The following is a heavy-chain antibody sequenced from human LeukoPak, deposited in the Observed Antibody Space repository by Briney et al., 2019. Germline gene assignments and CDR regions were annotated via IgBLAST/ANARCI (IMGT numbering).Heavy chain of an antibody. Sequence: SETLSLTCTVSGGSLSSGGYYWSWIRQHPGKGLEWIGYIYYSGSTYYNPSLKSRVTISVDTSKNQFSLKLSSVTAADTAVYYCARATPNYYDSSGYSTWGQGTLVTVSS. D-gene: IGHD3-22*01. CDR3: ARATPNYYDSSGYST. CDR1: GGSLSSGGYY. V-gene: IGHV4-31*03. J-gene: IGHJ5*02. CDR2: IYYSGST.